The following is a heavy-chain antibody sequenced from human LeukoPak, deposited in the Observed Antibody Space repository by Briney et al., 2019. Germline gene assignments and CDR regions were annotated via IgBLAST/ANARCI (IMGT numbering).Heavy chain of an antibody. Sequence: PSETLSLTCTVSGGSIRGYYWSWIRQPPGKGLEYIGYIYYSGSTNYNPSLKSRVTISLDTSKNQFSLKLSSVTAADTAVYYCARDINYGYWYFDLWGRGTLVTVSS. J-gene: IGHJ2*01. CDR3: ARDINYGYWYFDL. CDR1: GGSIRGYY. CDR2: IYYSGST. D-gene: IGHD4-17*01. V-gene: IGHV4-59*01.